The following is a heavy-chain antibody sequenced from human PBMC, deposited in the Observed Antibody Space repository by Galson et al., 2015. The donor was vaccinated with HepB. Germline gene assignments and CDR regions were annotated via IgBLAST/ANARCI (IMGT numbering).Heavy chain of an antibody. CDR1: GFTFSNYG. D-gene: IGHD5-12*01. J-gene: IGHJ6*02. V-gene: IGHV3-30*04. CDR2: ISSDGTTK. CDR3: ARICDGYDHMGVYFNNGMDV. Sequence: SLRLSCAASGFTFSNYGFHWIRQPPGKGLEWVAVISSDGTTKNYADSVKGRFTISRDNSESTLSLEMNSLRSDDRAVYYCARICDGYDHMGVYFNNGMDVWGQGTTVTVAS.